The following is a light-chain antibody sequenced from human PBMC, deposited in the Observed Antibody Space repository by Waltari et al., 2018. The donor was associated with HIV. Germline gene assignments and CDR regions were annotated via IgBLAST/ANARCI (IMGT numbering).Light chain of an antibody. CDR1: SPNIGAGYD. CDR2: SSS. V-gene: IGLV1-40*01. CDR3: QSYDRISWV. Sequence: QSVLTQPPSVSGAPGQRVTISCTGSSPNIGAGYDVHWYQQLPGTAPKLLIYSSSGRALGVPDRFSGSKSGTSASLVITGLQAEDEADYYCQSYDRISWVFGAGTKLTVL. J-gene: IGLJ3*02.